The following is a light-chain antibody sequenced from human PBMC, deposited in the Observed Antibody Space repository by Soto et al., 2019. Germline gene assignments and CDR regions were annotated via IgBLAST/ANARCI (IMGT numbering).Light chain of an antibody. CDR2: GAS. V-gene: IGKV3-20*01. CDR1: QSVSSSY. J-gene: IGKJ5*01. CDR3: QQYGSSPPRIT. Sequence: EIVLTQSPGTLSLSPGERATLSCRASQSVSSSYLAWYQQKPGRAPRLLIYGASSRATGIPDRFSGSGSGTEFTLTISRLEPEDFAVYYCQQYGSSPPRITFGQGTRLEIK.